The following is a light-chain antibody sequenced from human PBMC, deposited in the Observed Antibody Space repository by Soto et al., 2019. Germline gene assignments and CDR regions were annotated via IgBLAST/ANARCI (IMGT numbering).Light chain of an antibody. CDR3: QQRSNWPPIYT. Sequence: EIVLTQSPATLSLSPGERATLSCTASQSVSSYLAWYQQKPGQAPRLLIYDASNRASGIPARFSGSGSGTDFTLTISSLEPEDFAVYYCQQRSNWPPIYTFGQGTNLEIK. CDR2: DAS. CDR1: QSVSSY. V-gene: IGKV3-11*01. J-gene: IGKJ2*01.